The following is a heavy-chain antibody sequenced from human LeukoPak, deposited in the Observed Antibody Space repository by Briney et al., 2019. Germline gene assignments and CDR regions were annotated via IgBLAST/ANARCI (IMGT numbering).Heavy chain of an antibody. D-gene: IGHD1/OR15-1a*01. J-gene: IGHJ4*02. CDR3: ARDERHNWNNFDY. Sequence: ASVKVSCKASGYTFTSYDINWVRQATGQGLEWMGWINPNSGGTNYAQKFQGRVTMTRDTSISTAYMELSRLRSDDTAVYYCARDERHNWNNFDYWGQGTLVTVSS. CDR2: INPNSGGT. V-gene: IGHV1-2*02. CDR1: GYTFTSYD.